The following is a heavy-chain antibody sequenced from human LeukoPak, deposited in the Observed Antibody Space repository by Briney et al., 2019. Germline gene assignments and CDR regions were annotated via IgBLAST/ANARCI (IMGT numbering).Heavy chain of an antibody. CDR2: TSSSDAGT. CDR1: GFDFSTYA. Sequence: PGGSLRPSCAASGFDFSTYAMSWVRQTPGKGLGWVAATSSSDAGTYHADSVRGRFTISRDNSKNTLYLQMNSLRAEDAAVYFCAKAPVTSCRGAYCYPFDSWGQGTLVTVSS. D-gene: IGHD2-21*01. J-gene: IGHJ4*02. CDR3: AKAPVTSCRGAYCYPFDS. V-gene: IGHV3-23*01.